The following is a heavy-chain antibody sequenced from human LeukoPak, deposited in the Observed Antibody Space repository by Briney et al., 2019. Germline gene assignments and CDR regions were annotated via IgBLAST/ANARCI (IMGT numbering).Heavy chain of an antibody. Sequence: SVKVSCKASGGTFSSYAISWVRQAPGQGLEWMGGIIPIFGTANYAQKFQGRVTITADESTSTAYMELSSLRSEDTAVYYCARVLRYCSGGSCYSFGYWGQGTLVTVSS. V-gene: IGHV1-69*13. CDR3: ARVLRYCSGGSCYSFGY. J-gene: IGHJ4*02. D-gene: IGHD2-15*01. CDR1: GGTFSSYA. CDR2: IIPIFGTA.